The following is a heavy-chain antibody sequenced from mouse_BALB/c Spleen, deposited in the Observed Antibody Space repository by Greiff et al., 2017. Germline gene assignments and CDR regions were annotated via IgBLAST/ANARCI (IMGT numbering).Heavy chain of an antibody. CDR3: ARGVRPYWYFDV. CDR1: GYSITSGYY. V-gene: IGHV3-6*02. Sequence: VQLKESGPGLVKPSQSLSLTCSVTGYSITSGYYWNWIRQFPGNKLEWMGYISYDGSNNYNPSLKNRISITRDTSKNQFFLKLNSVTTEDTATYYCARGVRPYWYFDVWGAGTTVTVSS. CDR2: ISYDGSN. J-gene: IGHJ1*01. D-gene: IGHD2-14*01.